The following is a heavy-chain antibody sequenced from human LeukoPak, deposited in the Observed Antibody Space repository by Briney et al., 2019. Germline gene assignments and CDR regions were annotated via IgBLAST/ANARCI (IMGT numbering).Heavy chain of an antibody. D-gene: IGHD3-16*01. Sequence: ASVKVSCKASGYTFTCNGISWVRQAPGQGLEWMGIINPSGGSTSYAQKFQGRVTMTRDTSTSTVYMELSSLRSEDTAVYYCARENDMITFGGDFDYWGQGTLVTVSS. CDR3: ARENDMITFGGDFDY. V-gene: IGHV1-46*01. CDR2: INPSGGST. J-gene: IGHJ4*02. CDR1: GYTFTCNG.